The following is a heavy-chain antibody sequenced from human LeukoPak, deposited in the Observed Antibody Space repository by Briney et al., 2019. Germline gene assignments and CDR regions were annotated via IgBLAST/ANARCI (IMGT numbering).Heavy chain of an antibody. CDR1: GYTFAKYA. D-gene: IGHD2-2*01. CDR2: INAGNGNT. V-gene: IGHV1-3*01. Sequence: ASVKVSCKASGYTFAKYAIHWVRQAPGQRLECMGWINAGNGNTRYSQKFQGGVTITRDTSASTAYMELSSLRSEDTAVYYCARSILVVPVASHYNYGVDVWGQGTTVTVSS. CDR3: ARSILVVPVASHYNYGVDV. J-gene: IGHJ6*02.